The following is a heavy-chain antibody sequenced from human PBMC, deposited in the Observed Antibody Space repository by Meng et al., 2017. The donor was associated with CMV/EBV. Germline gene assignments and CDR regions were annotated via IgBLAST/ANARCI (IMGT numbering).Heavy chain of an antibody. V-gene: IGHV3-21*01. Sequence: GGSLRLSCAASGFTVSSNYMSWVRQAPGKGLEWVSSISGSSTYTHYADSVKGRFTISRDNARNSLSLEMTSLRAEDTAVYYCARDIAAAGTYYYFFAMDVWGQGTTVTVSS. CDR1: GFTVSSNY. J-gene: IGHJ6*02. CDR2: ISGSSTYT. D-gene: IGHD6-13*01. CDR3: ARDIAAAGTYYYFFAMDV.